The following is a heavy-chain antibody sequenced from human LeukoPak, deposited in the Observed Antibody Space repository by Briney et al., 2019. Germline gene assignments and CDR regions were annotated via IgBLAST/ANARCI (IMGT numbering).Heavy chain of an antibody. J-gene: IGHJ3*02. D-gene: IGHD3-3*02. Sequence: SETLSLTCTVSGGSISSSSYYWGWIRQPPGKGLEWIGSIYYSGSTYYNPSLKSRVTISVDTSKNQFSLKLSSVTAADTAVYHCARGAFSFPDAFDIWGQGTMVTVSS. V-gene: IGHV4-39*01. CDR2: IYYSGST. CDR3: ARGAFSFPDAFDI. CDR1: GGSISSSSYY.